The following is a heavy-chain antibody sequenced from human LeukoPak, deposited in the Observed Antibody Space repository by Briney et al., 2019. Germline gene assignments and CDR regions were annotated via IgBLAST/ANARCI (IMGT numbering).Heavy chain of an antibody. CDR2: IYNAGNT. V-gene: IGHV4-59*08. CDR1: GVSISGYY. Sequence: SETLSLTCTVSGVSISGYYWNWIRQPPGKGLEWIGFIYNAGNTNYNPSLKSRVTISADPTKNQVSLNLSSVTAADTAVYYCARPGGRDHGGNSVAFDIWGQGTMVTVSS. CDR3: ARPGGRDHGGNSVAFDI. D-gene: IGHD4-23*01. J-gene: IGHJ3*02.